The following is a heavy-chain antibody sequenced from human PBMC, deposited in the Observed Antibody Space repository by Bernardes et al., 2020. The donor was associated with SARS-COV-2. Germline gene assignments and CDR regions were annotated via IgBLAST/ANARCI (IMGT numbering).Heavy chain of an antibody. V-gene: IGHV4-34*01. D-gene: IGHD2-2*02. CDR2: INHSGST. J-gene: IGHJ6*03. CDR1: GGSFSGYY. CDR3: ARASPLLPAAIFGYYYMDV. Sequence: SETLSLTCAVYGGSFSGYYWSWIRQPPGKGLEWIGEINHSGSTNYNPSLKSRVTISVDTSKNQFSLKLSSVTAADTAVYYCARASPLLPAAIFGYYYMDVWGKGTTVTVSS.